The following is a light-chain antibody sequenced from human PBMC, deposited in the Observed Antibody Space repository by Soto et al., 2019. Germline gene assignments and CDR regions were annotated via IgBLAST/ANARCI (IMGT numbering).Light chain of an antibody. Sequence: DIQWTQYPSFLSASVGERATSTCGDSQVISSYLAWYQQKPGKAPKLLIYAAYTLQSGVTSRFSGSRSGTEFTLTISSLQPEDFATYYCQPLNSYPITVGPGTRLEI. J-gene: IGKJ5*01. CDR2: AAY. CDR3: QPLNSYPIT. CDR1: QVISSY. V-gene: IGKV1-9*01.